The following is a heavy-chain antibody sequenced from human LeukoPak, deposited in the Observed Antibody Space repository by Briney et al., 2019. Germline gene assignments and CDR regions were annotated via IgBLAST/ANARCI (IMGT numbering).Heavy chain of an antibody. J-gene: IGHJ4*02. Sequence: PGGSLRLSCAASGFTFSSYAMTWFRQAPGKGLEWVSVVSGSGGSTYYADSVKGRFTISRDKSKNTLSLQINSLKAEDTVVYYCAKDGGYGDYVVYWGQGTLVTVSS. CDR2: VSGSGGST. V-gene: IGHV3-23*01. CDR3: AKDGGYGDYVVY. CDR1: GFTFSSYA. D-gene: IGHD4-17*01.